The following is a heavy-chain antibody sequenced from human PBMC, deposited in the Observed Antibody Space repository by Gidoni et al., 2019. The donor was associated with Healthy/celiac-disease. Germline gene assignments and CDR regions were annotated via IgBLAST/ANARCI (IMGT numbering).Heavy chain of an antibody. D-gene: IGHD2-21*02. CDR3: AKDLAYCGGDCYSEGGFFDY. Sequence: EVQLLESGGGLVQLGGSLRLSCAASGFTFSSYAMSWVRQAPGKGLEWVSAISGSGGSTYYADSVKGRFTISRDNSKNTLYLQMNSLRAEDTAVYYCAKDLAYCGGDCYSEGGFFDYWGQGTLVTVSS. CDR2: ISGSGGST. CDR1: GFTFSSYA. J-gene: IGHJ4*02. V-gene: IGHV3-23*01.